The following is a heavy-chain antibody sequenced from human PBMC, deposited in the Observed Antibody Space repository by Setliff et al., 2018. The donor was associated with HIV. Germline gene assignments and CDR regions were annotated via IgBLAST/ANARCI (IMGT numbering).Heavy chain of an antibody. V-gene: IGHV4-31*02. CDR3: AREPATYNGYNWDYYGTDL. J-gene: IGHJ6*02. D-gene: IGHD5-12*01. CDR2: IFYSGST. Sequence: SETLSLTCSVSGGSISSGSYYWSWIRQHQGKGLEWIGYIFYSGSTTYNPSLKSRLTISIDTSKNRFSLKLKSVTAADTAVYYCAREPATYNGYNWDYYGTDLWGQGTTVTVSS. CDR1: GGSISSGSYY.